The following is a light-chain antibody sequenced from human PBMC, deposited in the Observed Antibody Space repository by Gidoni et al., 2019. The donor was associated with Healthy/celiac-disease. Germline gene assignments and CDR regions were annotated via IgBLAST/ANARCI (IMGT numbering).Light chain of an antibody. V-gene: IGKV1-33*01. CDR1: QDISNY. CDR2: DAS. Sequence: DIQMTQSPSSLSASVGDRVTITCQASQDISNYLNWYQQKPGKAPKLLIYDASNLETGVPSRFSGSGYGTDFTFTISSMQPEDIATYYWQQYDNLPSWRYTFGQGTKLEIK. CDR3: QQYDNLPSWRYT. J-gene: IGKJ2*01.